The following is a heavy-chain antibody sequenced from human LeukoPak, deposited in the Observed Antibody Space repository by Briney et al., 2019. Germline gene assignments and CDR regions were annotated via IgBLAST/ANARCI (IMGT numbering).Heavy chain of an antibody. Sequence: SETLSLTCTVSGGSISSYYWSWIRQPPGKGLEWVGEINHSGSTNYNPSLKSRVTISVDTSKNQFSLKLSSVTAADTAVYYCARGDGEDGMDVWGKGTTVTVSS. CDR2: INHSGST. J-gene: IGHJ6*04. D-gene: IGHD4-17*01. CDR1: GGSISSYY. V-gene: IGHV4-34*01. CDR3: ARGDGEDGMDV.